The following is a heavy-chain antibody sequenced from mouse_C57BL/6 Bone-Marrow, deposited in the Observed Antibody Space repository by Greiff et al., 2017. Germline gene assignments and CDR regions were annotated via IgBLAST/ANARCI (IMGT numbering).Heavy chain of an antibody. D-gene: IGHD1-1*01. J-gene: IGHJ4*01. CDR2: IVPSDSYT. Sequence: QVQLQQPGAELVMPGASVKLSCKASGYTFTSYWMHWVKQRPGQGLEWIGEIVPSDSYTNYNQKFKGKSTLTVDKSSSTAYMQLSRLTSEDSAVYYCARSDYYGSSSYYAMDYWGQGTSVTVSS. CDR1: GYTFTSYW. V-gene: IGHV1-69*01. CDR3: ARSDYYGSSSYYAMDY.